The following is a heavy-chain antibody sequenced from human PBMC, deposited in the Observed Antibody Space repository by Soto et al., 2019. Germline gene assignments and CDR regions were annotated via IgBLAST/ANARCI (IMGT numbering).Heavy chain of an antibody. Sequence: GGCLRLSCAASGFTFSSYWMSWVRQAPGKGLEWVANIKQDGSERDYVDSVKGRFTISRDNAKNSLYLQMNSLRAEDTAVYYCARVYYYRSGYYRYYYYYGLDVWGQGTTVTVSS. J-gene: IGHJ6*02. V-gene: IGHV3-7*01. CDR3: ARVYYYRSGYYRYYYYYGLDV. D-gene: IGHD3-22*01. CDR1: GFTFSSYW. CDR2: IKQDGSER.